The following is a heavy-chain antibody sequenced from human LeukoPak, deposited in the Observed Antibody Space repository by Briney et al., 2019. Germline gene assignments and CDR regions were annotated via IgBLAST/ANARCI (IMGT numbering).Heavy chain of an antibody. CDR1: GGSISSYY. CDR3: ARDSSGWHGGFDY. J-gene: IGHJ4*02. CDR2: IYYSGST. V-gene: IGHV4-59*01. Sequence: SETLSLTCTVSGGSISSYYWSWIRQPPGKGLEWIGYIYYSGSTNYNPSLKSRVTISVDTSKNQFSLKLSSVTAADTAAYYCARDSSGWHGGFDYWGQGTLVTVSS. D-gene: IGHD3-22*01.